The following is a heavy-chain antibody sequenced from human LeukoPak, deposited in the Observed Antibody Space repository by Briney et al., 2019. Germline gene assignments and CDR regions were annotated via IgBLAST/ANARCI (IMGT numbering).Heavy chain of an antibody. CDR2: IIPIFGTA. Sequence: ASVKVSCKASGGTFSSYAISWVRQAPGQGLEWMGGIIPIFGTANYAQKFQGRVTITADKSTSTAYMELSSLRSEDTAVYYCARGLSGYSYGSSVIYYMDVWGKGTTVTVSS. D-gene: IGHD5-18*01. J-gene: IGHJ6*03. CDR1: GGTFSSYA. V-gene: IGHV1-69*06. CDR3: ARGLSGYSYGSSVIYYMDV.